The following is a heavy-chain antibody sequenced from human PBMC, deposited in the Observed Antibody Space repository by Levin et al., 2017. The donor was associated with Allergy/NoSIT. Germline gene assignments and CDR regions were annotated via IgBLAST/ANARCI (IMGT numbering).Heavy chain of an antibody. CDR3: AGERGRDYNGLDV. Sequence: GGSLRLSCATSGFSFSDYHIYSIRQAPGKGLEWISYISGGGGTIYYADSVKGRFTVSRDNTNNSLFLQIKNLRVEDTAVYYCAGERGRDYNGLDVWGQGTTVTVSS. V-gene: IGHV3-11*01. J-gene: IGHJ6*02. CDR1: GFSFSDYH. D-gene: IGHD3-10*01. CDR2: ISGGGGTI.